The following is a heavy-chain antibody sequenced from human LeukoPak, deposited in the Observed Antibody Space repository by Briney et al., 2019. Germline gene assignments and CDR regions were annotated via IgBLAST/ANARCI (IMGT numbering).Heavy chain of an antibody. D-gene: IGHD3-10*01. V-gene: IGHV3-30*04. Sequence: GGSLRLSCAASGFTFSGYAMHWVRQAPGKGLEWLAVISYDGSNKNYADSVKGRFTISRDNSKNTLYLQINSLRAEDTAVYYCARSTFYYGSGSYLDYWGQGTLVTVSS. J-gene: IGHJ4*02. CDR1: GFTFSGYA. CDR3: ARSTFYYGSGSYLDY. CDR2: ISYDGSNK.